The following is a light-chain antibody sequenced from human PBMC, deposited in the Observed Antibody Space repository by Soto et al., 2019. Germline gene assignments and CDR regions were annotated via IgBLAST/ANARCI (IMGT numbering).Light chain of an antibody. J-gene: IGLJ2*01. CDR1: SSDVGGYNY. CDR2: DVR. Sequence: ALTQPASVSGSPGQSIPISCTGTSSDVGGYNYISWYQQHPGKAPKFIIYDVRNRPSGVSNRFSGSRSGNTASLTISGLQAEDEADYYCSSYTSSSTVIFGGGTKLTVL. CDR3: SSYTSSSTVI. V-gene: IGLV2-14*01.